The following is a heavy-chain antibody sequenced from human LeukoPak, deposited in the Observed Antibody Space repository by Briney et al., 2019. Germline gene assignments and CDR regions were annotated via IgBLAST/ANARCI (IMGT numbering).Heavy chain of an antibody. CDR3: AREPRSRTLDY. CDR1: GFAVNRNY. D-gene: IGHD2-15*01. CDR2: IYSDGST. V-gene: IGHV3-53*01. J-gene: IGHJ4*02. Sequence: TGGSLRLSCAASGFAVNRNYMTWVRQAPGKGLEWVSVIYSDGSTFYADSVKGRFTISRDNAKNSLYLEMNSLRAEDTAVYYCAREPRSRTLDYWGQGTLVTVSS.